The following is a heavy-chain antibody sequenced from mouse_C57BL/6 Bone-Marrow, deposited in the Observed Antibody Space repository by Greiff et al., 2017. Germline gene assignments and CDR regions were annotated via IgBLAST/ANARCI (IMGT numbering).Heavy chain of an antibody. CDR3: ARRGRWLLFDY. J-gene: IGHJ2*01. CDR2: IYPGDGDT. D-gene: IGHD2-3*01. CDR1: GYAFSSYW. Sequence: HVQLKQSGAELVKPGASVKISCKASGYAFSSYWMNWVKQRPGKGLEWIGQIYPGDGDTNYNGKFKGKATLTADKSSSTAYMQLSSLTSEDSAVYFCARRGRWLLFDYWGQGTTLTVSS. V-gene: IGHV1-80*01.